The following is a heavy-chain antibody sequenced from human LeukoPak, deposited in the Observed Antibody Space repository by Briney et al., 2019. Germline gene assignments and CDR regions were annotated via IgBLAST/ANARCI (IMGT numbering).Heavy chain of an antibody. CDR1: GFTFSSYA. J-gene: IGHJ4*02. CDR2: ISGSGGST. D-gene: IGHD6-13*01. CDR3: AKTFWAGSWYYDY. Sequence: PGGSLRLSCAAFGFTFSSYAMSWVRQAPGKGLEWVSAISGSGGSTYYADSVKGRFTISRDNSKNTLYLQMNSLRAEDTAVYYCAKTFWAGSWYYDYWGQGTPVTVSS. V-gene: IGHV3-23*01.